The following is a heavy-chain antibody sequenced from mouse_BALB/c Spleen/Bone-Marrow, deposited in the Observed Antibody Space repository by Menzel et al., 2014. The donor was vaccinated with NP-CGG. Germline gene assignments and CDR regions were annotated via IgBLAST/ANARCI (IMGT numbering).Heavy chain of an antibody. V-gene: IGHV5-6-5*01. Sequence: EVHLVESGGGLVEPGGSLKLSCAASGFTFSSYAMSWVRQTPEKRLEWVASIISGGSTYYPDSVKGRFTISRDNARNILYLQMSSLRSEDTAMYYCARGGYYYFDSWGQGTTLPVSS. CDR1: GFTFSSYA. J-gene: IGHJ2*01. D-gene: IGHD1-2*01. CDR3: ARGGYYYFDS. CDR2: IISGGST.